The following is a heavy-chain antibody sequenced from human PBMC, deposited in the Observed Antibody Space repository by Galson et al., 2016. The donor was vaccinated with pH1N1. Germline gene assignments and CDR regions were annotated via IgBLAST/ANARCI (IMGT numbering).Heavy chain of an antibody. Sequence: LRLSCAASGFSLSSFWMTWVRQAPEKGLEWVANINEDGSKIYYVDSVKGRFTISTDNAKNSLYLQMNSLRAEDTAVYYCARRYFDHWGQGSLVTVSS. CDR3: ARRYFDH. V-gene: IGHV3-7*01. D-gene: IGHD1-14*01. CDR1: GFSLSSFW. J-gene: IGHJ4*02. CDR2: INEDGSKI.